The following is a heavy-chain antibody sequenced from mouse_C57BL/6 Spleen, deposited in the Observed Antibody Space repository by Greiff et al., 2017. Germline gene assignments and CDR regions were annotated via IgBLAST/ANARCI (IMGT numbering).Heavy chain of an antibody. J-gene: IGHJ2*01. V-gene: IGHV14-3*01. CDR2: IDPANGNT. Sequence: EVQLQQSVAELVRPGASVKLSCTASGFNIKNTYMPWVKQRPEQGLEWLGRIDPANGNTKYAPKFQGKATITADTSSNTAYLQLSSLTSEDTAIYYCARSRTTVVSFDYWGQGTTLTVST. D-gene: IGHD1-1*01. CDR1: GFNIKNTY. CDR3: ARSRTTVVSFDY.